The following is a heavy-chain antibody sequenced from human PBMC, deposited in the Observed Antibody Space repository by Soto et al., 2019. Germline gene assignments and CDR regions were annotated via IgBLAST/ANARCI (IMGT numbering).Heavy chain of an antibody. CDR2: ISSGGRHI. CDR1: GFTFSSYS. J-gene: IGHJ6*02. V-gene: IGHV3-21*01. Sequence: GGSLRLSCASSGFTFSSYSMTWVRQAPGKGLEWVSSISSGGRHIYYADSVKGRFTISRDNAKNSLYLQMNSLTAEDTACYYCAAPGEYTAKIVLGNDYFYYGMYVWGQGTQVTVSS. D-gene: IGHD2-15*01. CDR3: AAPGEYTAKIVLGNDYFYYGMYV.